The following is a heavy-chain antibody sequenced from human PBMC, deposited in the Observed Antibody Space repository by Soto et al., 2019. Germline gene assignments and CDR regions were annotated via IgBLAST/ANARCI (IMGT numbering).Heavy chain of an antibody. Sequence: QKSSCKRCVGSVSSYWRTRYRQMHEKDLVWMGMIDPSDSYTNYSPSFQGHVTISADKSISTAYLQWSSLKASDTAMYYCAREVVAATREYHYGMDVWGQGTTVTVSS. V-gene: IGHV5-10-1*01. J-gene: IGHJ6*02. D-gene: IGHD2-15*01. CDR1: VGSVSSYW. CDR3: AREVVAATREYHYGMDV. CDR2: IDPSDSYT.